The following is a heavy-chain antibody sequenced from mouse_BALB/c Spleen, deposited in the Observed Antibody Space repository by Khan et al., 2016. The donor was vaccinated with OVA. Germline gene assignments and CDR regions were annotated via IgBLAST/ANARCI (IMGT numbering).Heavy chain of an antibody. CDR3: SRSGYGFGAY. D-gene: IGHD3-2*02. J-gene: IGHJ3*01. CDR2: INPGSGGT. CDR1: GYAFTNYL. Sequence: QVQLQQSGAELVRPGTSVKVSCKASGYAFTNYLIGWVKQRPGQGLEWIGVINPGSGGTNYNEKFKDKATLTADKSSSTAYMQLSSLTSDDSAVYFCSRSGYGFGAYWGPGTLVTVSA. V-gene: IGHV1-54*01.